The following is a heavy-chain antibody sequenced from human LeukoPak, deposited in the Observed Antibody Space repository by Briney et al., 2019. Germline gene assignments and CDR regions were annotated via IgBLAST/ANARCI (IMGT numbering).Heavy chain of an antibody. D-gene: IGHD1-26*01. CDR1: GFTFADYA. V-gene: IGHV3-9*01. CDR2: ISWNSGSI. J-gene: IGHJ4*02. CDR3: ARDGPGSYYGFDY. Sequence: PGGSLRVSCAASGFTFADYAIHWVRQGPGNGLESVSGISWNSGSIGYADSVKGRFTISRDNSKNTLYLQMNSLRAEDTAVYYCARDGPGSYYGFDYWGQGTLVTVSS.